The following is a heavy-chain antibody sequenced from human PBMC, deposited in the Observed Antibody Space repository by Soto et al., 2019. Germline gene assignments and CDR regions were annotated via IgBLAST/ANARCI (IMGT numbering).Heavy chain of an antibody. CDR2: IFSNDEK. D-gene: IGHD5-12*01. V-gene: IGHV2-26*01. Sequence: QVTLKESGPVLVKPTETLTLTCTVSGFSLSNARMGVSWIRQPPGKALEWLAHIFSNDEKSYSTSLKSRLTISHHTSKSQVVLTMTNMDPVDTATYYCALREWYSGYGEIDYWGQGTLVTVSS. J-gene: IGHJ4*02. CDR3: ALREWYSGYGEIDY. CDR1: GFSLSNARMG.